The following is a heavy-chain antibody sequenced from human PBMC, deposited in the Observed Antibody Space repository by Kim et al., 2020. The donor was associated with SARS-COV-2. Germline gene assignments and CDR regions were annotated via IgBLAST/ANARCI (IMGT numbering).Heavy chain of an antibody. CDR3: ARDLRVVTGGSDC. J-gene: IGHJ4*02. CDR2: IYYSGST. CDR1: GGSISSSTYY. Sequence: SETLSLTCTVSGGSISSSTYYWGWIRQPPGKGLEWIGSIYYSGSTYYNPSLKSRVIISVDTSKKQFSLKLSSVTAADTAVYYCARDLRVVTGGSDCWGQGTLVTVSS. V-gene: IGHV4-39*07. D-gene: IGHD2-21*02.